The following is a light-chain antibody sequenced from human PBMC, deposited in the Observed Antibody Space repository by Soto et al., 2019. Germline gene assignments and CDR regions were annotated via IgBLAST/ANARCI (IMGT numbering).Light chain of an antibody. CDR2: GAS. V-gene: IGKV3-15*01. CDR1: QSVGSN. Sequence: IVLPQSPATLSLSPGERXXXXXXXSQSVGSNLAWFQQKPGQAPRLLIYGASTRATGVPARFSGSGSGTDFTLTISSLQSEDFAVYYCQQYTNWPPITFGQGTRLEIK. J-gene: IGKJ5*01. CDR3: QQYTNWPPIT.